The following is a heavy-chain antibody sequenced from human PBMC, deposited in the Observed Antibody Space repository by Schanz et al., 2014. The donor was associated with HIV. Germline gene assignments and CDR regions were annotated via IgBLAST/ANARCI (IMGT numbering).Heavy chain of an antibody. CDR2: IYISGST. D-gene: IGHD3-3*01. CDR1: GGSISSSY. J-gene: IGHJ5*02. Sequence: QVQLEESGPGLVKPSETLSLTCTVSGGSISSSYWSWIRQPAGKGLEWIGRIYISGSTNYNPSLKSRVTMSVETSKNQFSLKRNSVTAADTAVYYCARDSIRSSIFGVVISGWFDPWGQGTLVTVSS. V-gene: IGHV4-4*07. CDR3: ARDSIRSSIFGVVISGWFDP.